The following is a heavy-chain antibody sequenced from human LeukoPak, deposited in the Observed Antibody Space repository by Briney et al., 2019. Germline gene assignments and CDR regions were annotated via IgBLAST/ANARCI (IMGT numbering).Heavy chain of an antibody. D-gene: IGHD2-2*01. J-gene: IGHJ1*01. CDR3: ARDSGYCSSTSCYPAEYFQH. CDR1: GYTFTGYY. CDR2: INPNSGAT. Sequence: ASVKVSCKASGYTFTGYYMHWVRQAPGQGLEWMGWINPNSGATNYAQKFQGRVTMTRDTSISTAYMEVKRLRSDDTAVYYCARDSGYCSSTSCYPAEYFQHWGQGTLVTVSS. V-gene: IGHV1-2*02.